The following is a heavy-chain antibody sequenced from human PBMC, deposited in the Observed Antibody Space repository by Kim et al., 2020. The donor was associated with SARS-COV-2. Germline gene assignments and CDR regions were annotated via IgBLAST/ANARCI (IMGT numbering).Heavy chain of an antibody. D-gene: IGHD3-9*01. Sequence: GGSLRLSCVASGFIFRVYAMRWVRQAPGKGLEWVGVIFWGGGNKFYADSVRGRFTISRDNSKNTLYLQMNSLRLEDTAFYYCGKKVALDDINFWY. V-gene: IGHV3-23*03. CDR3: GKKVALDDINFWY. CDR2: IFWGGGNK. CDR1: GFIFRVYA. J-gene: IGHJ2*01.